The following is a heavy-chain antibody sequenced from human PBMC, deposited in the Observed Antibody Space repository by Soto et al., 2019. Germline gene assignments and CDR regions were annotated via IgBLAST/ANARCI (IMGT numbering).Heavy chain of an antibody. D-gene: IGHD5-12*01. CDR1: GGSISSYY. J-gene: IGHJ4*02. Sequence: SETLSLTCTVSGGSISSYYWSWIRQPPGKGLEWIGYIYYSGSTNYNPSLKCRVTISVDTSKSQFSLKLSSVTAADTAVYYCAREIDGYNSYYFDYWGQGTLVTVSS. CDR2: IYYSGST. V-gene: IGHV4-59*01. CDR3: AREIDGYNSYYFDY.